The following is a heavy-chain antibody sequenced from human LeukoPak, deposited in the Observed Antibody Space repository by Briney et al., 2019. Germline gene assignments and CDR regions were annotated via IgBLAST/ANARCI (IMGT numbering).Heavy chain of an antibody. D-gene: IGHD3-16*01. Sequence: SETLSLACTVSGGSISSYYWSWIRQPPGKGLEWIGYIYYSGSTNYNPSLKSRVTISVDTSKNQFSLKLSSVTAADTAVYYCARDLGQWPPWGDYYGMDVWGQGTTVTVSS. CDR1: GGSISSYY. CDR2: IYYSGST. J-gene: IGHJ6*02. CDR3: ARDLGQWPPWGDYYGMDV. V-gene: IGHV4-59*01.